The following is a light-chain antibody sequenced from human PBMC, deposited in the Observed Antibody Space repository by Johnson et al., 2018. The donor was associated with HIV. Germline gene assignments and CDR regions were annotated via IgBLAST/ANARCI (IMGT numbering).Light chain of an antibody. V-gene: IGLV1-51*01. Sequence: HSVLTQPPSVSAAPGQRVTISCSGSSSNIGNNYVSWYQQLPGTAPKLLIYDHDKRPSGIPDRFSGSKSGTSATLGITGLQTGDEADYYCGTWDTSLSPGGVFGTGTKVSVL. CDR2: DHD. CDR3: GTWDTSLSPGGV. CDR1: SSNIGNNY. J-gene: IGLJ1*01.